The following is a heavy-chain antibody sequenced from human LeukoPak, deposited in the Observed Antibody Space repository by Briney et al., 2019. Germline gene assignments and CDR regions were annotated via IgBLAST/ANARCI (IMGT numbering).Heavy chain of an antibody. J-gene: IGHJ5*02. D-gene: IGHD3-22*01. CDR2: INHSGST. Sequence: PSETLSLTCAVYGGSFSGYYWSWIRQPPGKGLEWIGEINHSGSTNYNPSLKSRVTISVDTSKNQFSLKLSSVTAADTAVYYCARRSRYYDSSGYYLRCWFDPWGQGTLVTVSS. CDR3: ARRSRYYDSSGYYLRCWFDP. CDR1: GGSFSGYY. V-gene: IGHV4-34*01.